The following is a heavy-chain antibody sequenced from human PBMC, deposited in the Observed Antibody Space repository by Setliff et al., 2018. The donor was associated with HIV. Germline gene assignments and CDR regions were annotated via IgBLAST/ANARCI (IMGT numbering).Heavy chain of an antibody. CDR1: GFTFSSYA. CDR2: ISGSGGST. J-gene: IGHJ4*02. D-gene: IGHD3-22*01. CDR3: ARVRYYDSSGYPYYYFDY. Sequence: PGGSLGLSCAASGFTFSSYAMSWVRQAPGKGLEWVSAISGSGGSTYYADSVKGRFTISRDNAKNSLYLQMNSLRAEDTAVYYCARVRYYDSSGYPYYYFDYWGQGTLVTVSS. V-gene: IGHV3-23*01.